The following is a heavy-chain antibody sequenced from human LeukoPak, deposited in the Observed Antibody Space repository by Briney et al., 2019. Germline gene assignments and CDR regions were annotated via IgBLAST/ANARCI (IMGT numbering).Heavy chain of an antibody. CDR1: GFTFSSYE. Sequence: PGGSLRLSCAASGFTFSSYEMNWVRQAPGKGLEWVSYISSSGSTIYYADSVKGRFTISRDNAKNSLYLQMNSLSAEDTAVYYCARVDGALYYYYGMDVWGQGTTVTVSS. J-gene: IGHJ6*02. V-gene: IGHV3-48*03. CDR2: ISSSGSTI. CDR3: ARVDGALYYYYGMDV.